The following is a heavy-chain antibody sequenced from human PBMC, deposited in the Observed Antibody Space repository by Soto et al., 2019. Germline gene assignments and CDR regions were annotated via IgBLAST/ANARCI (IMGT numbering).Heavy chain of an antibody. CDR2: IYWDDDK. D-gene: IGHD1-1*01. CDR1: GFSLSTTGVG. V-gene: IGHV2-5*02. J-gene: IGHJ5*01. CDR3: AHVNPQYDSNYFDP. Sequence: QITLKESGPTLVKPTQTLTLTCTFSGFSLSTTGVGVGWIRQPPGKALEWLALIYWDDDKRYSPSLKSRLTTXKXTXXNQVVLTMTNMDPVDTATYYCAHVNPQYDSNYFDPWGQGTLVTVSS.